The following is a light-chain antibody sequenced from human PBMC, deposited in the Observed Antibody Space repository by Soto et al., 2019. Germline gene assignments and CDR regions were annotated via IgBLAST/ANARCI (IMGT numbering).Light chain of an antibody. V-gene: IGLV2-23*01. J-gene: IGLJ1*01. CDR3: SSYVGDSAYA. CDR1: SSNVGKNF. CDR2: EGS. Sequence: QSVLTQPPSVSAAPGQKVSISCSGSSSNVGKNFVSWYQHVPGKAPKILIYEGSKRPSGVSNRFSGSKSGNTASLTISGLQAEDEADYFCSSYVGDSAYAFGTGTKLTVL.